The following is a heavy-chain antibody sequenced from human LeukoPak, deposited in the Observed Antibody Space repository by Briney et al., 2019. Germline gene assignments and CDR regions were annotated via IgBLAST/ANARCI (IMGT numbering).Heavy chain of an antibody. CDR2: ISPTGSTT. D-gene: IGHD3-10*01. CDR1: GFSFSGHW. Sequence: PGGSLRLSCTASGFSFSGHWMHWARHLPGKGLVWVSRISPTGSTTSYADSVKGRFTISRDNSKNTLYLQMNSLRAEDTAVYYCAKDSSRGLDYWGQGTLVTVSS. J-gene: IGHJ4*02. V-gene: IGHV3-74*01. CDR3: AKDSSRGLDY.